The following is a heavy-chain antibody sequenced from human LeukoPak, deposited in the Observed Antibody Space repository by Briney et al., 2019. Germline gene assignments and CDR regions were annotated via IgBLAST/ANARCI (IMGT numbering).Heavy chain of an antibody. CDR3: ARDERYSDADHHYPDLGY. J-gene: IGHJ4*02. Sequence: ASVKVSCKASGYIFTGYYLFWVRQAPGQGLEWMGWINPNGGATRHAQKLQARVTLTSDTSIRTTDMEMSSLTPDDTAVYYCARDERYSDADHHYPDLGYWGQGTLVTVSS. CDR2: INPNGGAT. D-gene: IGHD3-16*01. CDR1: GYIFTGYY. V-gene: IGHV1-2*02.